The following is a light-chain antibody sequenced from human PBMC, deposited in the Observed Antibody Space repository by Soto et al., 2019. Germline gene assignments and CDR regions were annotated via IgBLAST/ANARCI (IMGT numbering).Light chain of an antibody. CDR2: KAS. V-gene: IGKV1-5*03. J-gene: IGKJ1*01. Sequence: DIEMTQSPSTLSASVGDRVTITCRATQSLNIWLAWYQQKPGKAPKLLISKASSLESGVPSRFSGSGSGTEFSLTISSLQPDDFATYYCQQYNSYWTFGQGTKVEIK. CDR3: QQYNSYWT. CDR1: QSLNIW.